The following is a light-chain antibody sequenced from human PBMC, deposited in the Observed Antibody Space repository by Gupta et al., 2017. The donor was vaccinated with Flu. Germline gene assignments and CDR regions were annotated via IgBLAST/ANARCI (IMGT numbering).Light chain of an antibody. J-gene: IGKJ2*01. Sequence: EIVLKPPPATLSLSPGKRATLSCRASQIVSSSYLAWYQQKPGQAPRLLIYGASSRSTGIPDRCSGSVAGTDLTLTISRLEPEDFAVYYCQQYGSAPPYTLGQGTKLEIK. V-gene: IGKV3-20*01. CDR2: GAS. CDR3: QQYGSAPPYT. CDR1: QIVSSSY.